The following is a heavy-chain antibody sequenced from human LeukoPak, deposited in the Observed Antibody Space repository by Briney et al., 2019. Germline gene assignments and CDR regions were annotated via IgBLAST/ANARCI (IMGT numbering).Heavy chain of an antibody. J-gene: IGHJ4*02. CDR3: ARDQSDCSSTSCYLDY. CDR2: IIPILGIA. V-gene: IGHV1-69*04. D-gene: IGHD2-2*01. Sequence: GASVKVSCKASGYTFASYGISWVRQAPGQGLEWMGRIIPILGIANYAQKFQGRVTITADKSTSTAYMEPSSLRSEDTAVYYCARDQSDCSSTSCYLDYWGQGTLVTVSS. CDR1: GYTFASYG.